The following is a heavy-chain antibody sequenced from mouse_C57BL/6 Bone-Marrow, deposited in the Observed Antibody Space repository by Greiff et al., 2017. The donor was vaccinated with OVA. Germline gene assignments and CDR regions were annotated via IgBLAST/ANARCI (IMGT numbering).Heavy chain of an antibody. CDR3: ARADDAYWYFDV. J-gene: IGHJ1*03. D-gene: IGHD2-3*01. Sequence: EVMLVESGGGLVKPGGSLKLSCAASGFTFSSYAMSWVRQTPEKRLEWVATISDGGSYTYYPDNVKGRFTISRDNAKNNLYLQMSHLKSEDTAMYYCARADDAYWYFDVWGTGTTVTVSS. CDR2: ISDGGSYT. CDR1: GFTFSSYA. V-gene: IGHV5-4*03.